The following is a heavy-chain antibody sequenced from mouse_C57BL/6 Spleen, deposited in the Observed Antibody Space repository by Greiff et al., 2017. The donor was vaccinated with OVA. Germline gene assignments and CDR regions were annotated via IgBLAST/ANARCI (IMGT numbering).Heavy chain of an antibody. CDR2: ISSGSSTI. J-gene: IGHJ4*01. V-gene: IGHV5-17*01. CDR1: GSTFSDYG. D-gene: IGHD1-1*01. CDR3: ARVYGCSSYAMDY. Sequence: EVQLVESGGGLVKPGGSLKLSCAASGSTFSDYGMHWVRQAPEKGLEWVAYISSGSSTIYYADTVKGRFTISRDNAKNTLSLQMTSLRSEDTAMYYCARVYGCSSYAMDYWGQGTSVTVSS.